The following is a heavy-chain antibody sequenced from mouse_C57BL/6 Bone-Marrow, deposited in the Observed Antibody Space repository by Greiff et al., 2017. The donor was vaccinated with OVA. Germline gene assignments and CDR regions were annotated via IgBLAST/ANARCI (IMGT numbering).Heavy chain of an antibody. D-gene: IGHD1-1*01. Sequence: VQLQQSVAELVRPGASVKLSCTASGFNIKNTYMHWVKQRPEQGLEWIGRIDPANGNTKYAPKFQGKATITADTSSNTAYLQLSSLTSEDTAIYYCKFLYYYGSSSLVSYWGQGTLVTVSA. V-gene: IGHV14-3*01. J-gene: IGHJ3*01. CDR1: GFNIKNTY. CDR3: KFLYYYGSSSLVSY. CDR2: IDPANGNT.